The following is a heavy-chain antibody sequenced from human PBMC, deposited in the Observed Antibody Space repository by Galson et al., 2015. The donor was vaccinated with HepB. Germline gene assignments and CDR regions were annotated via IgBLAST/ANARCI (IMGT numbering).Heavy chain of an antibody. V-gene: IGHV3-30-3*01. J-gene: IGHJ6*02. CDR2: ISYDGSNK. CDR3: ARDNRERDYYDSSGYSYYYGMDV. Sequence: SLRLSCAASGFTFSSYAMHWVRQAPGKGLEWVAVISYDGSNKYYADSVKGRFTISRDNSKNTLYLQMNSLRAEDTAVYYCARDNRERDYYDSSGYSYYYGMDVWGQGTTVTVPS. D-gene: IGHD3-22*01. CDR1: GFTFSSYA.